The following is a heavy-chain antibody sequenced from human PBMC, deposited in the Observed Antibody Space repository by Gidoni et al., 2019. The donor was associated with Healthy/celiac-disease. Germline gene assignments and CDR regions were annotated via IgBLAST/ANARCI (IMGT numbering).Heavy chain of an antibody. CDR2: IYWDDDK. Sequence: QLTLKESGPTLVKPTQTLTLTCTFSGFSLGTSGVGVGWIRQPPGKALEWLALIYWDDDKRYSPSLKSRLTITKDTSKNQVVLTMTNMDPVDTATYYCAHRGGYGGYWYFDLWGRGTLVTVSS. CDR3: AHRGGYGGYWYFDL. J-gene: IGHJ2*01. CDR1: GFSLGTSGVG. V-gene: IGHV2-5*02. D-gene: IGHD4-17*01.